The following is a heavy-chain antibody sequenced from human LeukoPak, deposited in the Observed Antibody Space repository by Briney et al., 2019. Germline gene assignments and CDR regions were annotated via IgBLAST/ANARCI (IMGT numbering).Heavy chain of an antibody. CDR3: ARVGAARYYYYYMDV. CDR1: GFTFSNYW. J-gene: IGHJ6*03. V-gene: IGHV3-7*01. CDR2: IKQDGSEK. D-gene: IGHD2-15*01. Sequence: GGSLTLSCAGSGFTFSNYWMSWVRQAPGKGLEWVANIKQDGSEKYYVNALTGRFTVSRDNAKNSLYLQINSLRAGDTAVYYCARVGAARYYYYYMDVWGKGTTVTVSS.